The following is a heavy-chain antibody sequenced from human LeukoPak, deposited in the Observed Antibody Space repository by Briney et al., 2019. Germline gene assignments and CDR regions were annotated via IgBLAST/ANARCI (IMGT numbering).Heavy chain of an antibody. J-gene: IGHJ4*02. CDR1: GFTFSSYA. CDR2: ISYDGSNK. CDR3: ARGTYYDSSGYYYVLDY. V-gene: IGHV3-30*04. D-gene: IGHD3-22*01. Sequence: GGSLRLSCAASGFTFSSYAMHWVRQAPGKGLEWAAVISYDGSNKYYADSVKGRFTISRDNSKNTLYLQMNSLRAEDTAVYYCARGTYYDSSGYYYVLDYWGQGTLVTVSS.